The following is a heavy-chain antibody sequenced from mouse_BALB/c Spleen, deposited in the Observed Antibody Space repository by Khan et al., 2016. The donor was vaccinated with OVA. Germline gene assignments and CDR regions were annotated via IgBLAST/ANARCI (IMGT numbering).Heavy chain of an antibody. Sequence: EVQLVEFGGDLVRPGGSLKLSCAASGFSFSSYSMSWVRQTPDKRLEWVATISSGGDYTYYPDSVKGRFTISRDNAKNTLYLHMSSLKSEDTAIYYCASHLTGSFAYWGKGTLVTVSA. CDR1: GFSFSSYS. D-gene: IGHD4-1*01. J-gene: IGHJ3*01. CDR3: ASHLTGSFAY. CDR2: ISSGGDYT. V-gene: IGHV5-6*01.